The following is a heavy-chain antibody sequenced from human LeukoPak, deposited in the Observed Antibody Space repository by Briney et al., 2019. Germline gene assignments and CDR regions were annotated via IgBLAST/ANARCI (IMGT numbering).Heavy chain of an antibody. CDR3: TREGPILAVPAALDY. V-gene: IGHV4-61*02. CDR2: IYTSGST. CDR1: GGSISSGSYY. Sequence: PPQTLSLTCTVSGGSISSGSYYWSWIRQPAGKGLEWIGRIYTSGSTNYNPSLKSRVTISVDTSKNQFSLKLSSVTAADTAVYYCTREGPILAVPAALDYWGQGTLVTVSS. J-gene: IGHJ4*02. D-gene: IGHD2-2*01.